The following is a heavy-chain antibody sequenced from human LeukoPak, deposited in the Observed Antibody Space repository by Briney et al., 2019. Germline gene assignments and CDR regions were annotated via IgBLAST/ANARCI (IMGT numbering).Heavy chain of an antibody. J-gene: IGHJ1*01. CDR3: ARVPRSFWGEAEYFQH. CDR2: ISAYNGNT. V-gene: IGHV1-18*01. CDR1: GYTFTSYG. D-gene: IGHD3-16*01. Sequence: ASVKVSCKASGYTFTSYGISWVRQAPGQGLEWMGWISAYNGNTNYAQKLQGRVTMTTDTSTSTAYMELRSLRSDDTAVYYCARVPRSFWGEAEYFQHWGQGTLVTVSS.